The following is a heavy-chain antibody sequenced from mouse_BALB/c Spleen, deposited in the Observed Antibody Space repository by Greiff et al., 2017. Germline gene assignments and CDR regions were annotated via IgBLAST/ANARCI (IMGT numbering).Heavy chain of an antibody. V-gene: IGHV3-2*02. CDR3: AREGGYDEWFAY. D-gene: IGHD2-2*01. J-gene: IGHJ3*01. CDR2: ISYSGST. Sequence: EVKVEESGPGLVKPSQSLSLTCTVTGYSITSDYAWNWIRQFPGSILELMGYISYSGSTSYNPSLKSRISITRDTSKNQFFLQLNSVTTEDTATYDCAREGGYDEWFAYWGQGTLVTVSA. CDR1: GYSITSDYA.